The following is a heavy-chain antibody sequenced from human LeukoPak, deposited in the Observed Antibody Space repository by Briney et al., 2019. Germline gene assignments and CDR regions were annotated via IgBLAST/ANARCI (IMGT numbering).Heavy chain of an antibody. CDR1: GGSISSGIYY. J-gene: IGHJ4*02. CDR3: ARHVRQQLPPKAFDY. D-gene: IGHD6-13*01. CDR2: IYYSGNT. V-gene: IGHV4-39*01. Sequence: SETLSLTCTVSGGSISSGIYYWGWIRHPPGKGLEWIGSIYYSGNTYYNPSLKGRVTISVDTSKNQLSLKLNSVTAADTAVYYCARHVRQQLPPKAFDYWGQGTLVTVSS.